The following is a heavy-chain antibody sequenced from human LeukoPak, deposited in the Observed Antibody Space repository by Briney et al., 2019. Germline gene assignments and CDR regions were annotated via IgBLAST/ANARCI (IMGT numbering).Heavy chain of an antibody. CDR3: ARGTPRSSGWSGDAFDI. CDR2: INPNSGGT. CDR1: GYTFTGYY. D-gene: IGHD6-19*01. Sequence: LEASVKVSCKASGYTFTGYYMHWVRQAPGQGLEWMGWINPNSGGTNYAQKFRGRVTMTRDTSISTAYMELSRLRSDDTAVYYCARGTPRSSGWSGDAFDIWGQGTMVTVSS. V-gene: IGHV1-2*03. J-gene: IGHJ3*02.